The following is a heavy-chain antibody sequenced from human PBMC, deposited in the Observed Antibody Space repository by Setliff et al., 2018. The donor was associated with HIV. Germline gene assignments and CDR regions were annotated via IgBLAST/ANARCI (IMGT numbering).Heavy chain of an antibody. V-gene: IGHV1-3*01. CDR3: ARAQTYYSDSSGYYSQY. CDR1: GYTFTSYA. D-gene: IGHD3-22*01. Sequence: ASVKVSCKASGYTFTSYALHWVRQAPGQRLEWMGWLNAGSGDTKYSQNLQDRVAITRDTSASTAYMELSSLRSEDTAVYYCARAQTYYSDSSGYYSQYWGQGTLVTVSS. CDR2: LNAGSGDT. J-gene: IGHJ4*02.